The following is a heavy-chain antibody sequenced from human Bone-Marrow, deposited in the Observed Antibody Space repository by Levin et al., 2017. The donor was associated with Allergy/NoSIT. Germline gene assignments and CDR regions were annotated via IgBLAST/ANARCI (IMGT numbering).Heavy chain of an antibody. V-gene: IGHV3-7*01. CDR2: IKQDGSEK. CDR3: ATIQLWTKDEGY. J-gene: IGHJ4*02. CDR1: GFTFSSYW. Sequence: GGSLRLSCAASGFTFSSYWMSWVRQAPGKGLEWVANIKQDGSEKNYVDSVKGRFTISRDNAKNSLHLQMNSLRAEDTAVYYYATIQLWTKDEGYWGQGTLVTVSS. D-gene: IGHD5-18*01.